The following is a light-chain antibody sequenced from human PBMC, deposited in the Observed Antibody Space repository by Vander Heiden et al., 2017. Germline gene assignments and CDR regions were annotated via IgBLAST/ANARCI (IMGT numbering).Light chain of an antibody. CDR3: NYPDSSGKHVG. J-gene: IGLJ2*01. Sequence: SSELTQDPAVSVALGQTVRITCQGDSLRSYYASWYQQKPGQAPVRVIYGKNNRPSGIPDRFSGYSSGNTASFKINGAQAEDEADDYCNYPDSSGKHVGFGGGTKMTVL. CDR2: GKN. V-gene: IGLV3-19*01. CDR1: SLRSYY.